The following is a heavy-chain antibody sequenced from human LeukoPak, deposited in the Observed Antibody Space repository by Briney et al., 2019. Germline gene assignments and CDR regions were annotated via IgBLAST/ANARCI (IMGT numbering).Heavy chain of an antibody. CDR3: AKDLIAVGEGYYFDY. CDR1: GFPFDDYT. Sequence: PGGSLRLSCAASGFPFDDYTMHWVRQAPGKGLEWVYLISWDGDTTSDADSVKGRFTISRDNSKDSLYLQMNSLRAEDTAVYYCAKDLIAVGEGYYFDYWGQGTLVTVSS. D-gene: IGHD6-19*01. CDR2: ISWDGDTT. J-gene: IGHJ4*02. V-gene: IGHV3-43*01.